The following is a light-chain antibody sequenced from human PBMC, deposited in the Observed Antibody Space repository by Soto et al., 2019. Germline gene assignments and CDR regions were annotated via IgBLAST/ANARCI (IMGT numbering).Light chain of an antibody. V-gene: IGKV1-5*03. J-gene: IGKJ1*01. CDR2: KAS. Sequence: DIQMTQSPSTLSGSVGDRVTITCRASQTISSWLAWYQQKPGKAPKLLIYKASTLKSGVPSRFSGSGSGTEFTLTISSLQPDDFATYYCQQYKSYSRKCGQGTKVHIK. CDR3: QQYKSYSRK. CDR1: QTISSW.